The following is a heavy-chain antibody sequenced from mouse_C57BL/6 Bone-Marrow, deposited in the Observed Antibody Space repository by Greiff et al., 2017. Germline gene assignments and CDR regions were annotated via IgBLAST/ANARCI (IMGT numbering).Heavy chain of an antibody. J-gene: IGHJ1*03. D-gene: IGHD2-12*01. CDR3: AREELRLLWYFDG. CDR1: GYTFTSYW. V-gene: IGHV1-50*01. CDR2: IDPSDSYT. Sequence: QVQLQQPGAELVKPGASVKLSCKASGYTFTSYWMQWVKQRPGQGLEWIGEIDPSDSYTNYNQKFKGKATLTVDTSSSTAYMQLSSLTSEDSAVYYCAREELRLLWYFDGWGTGTTVTVSS.